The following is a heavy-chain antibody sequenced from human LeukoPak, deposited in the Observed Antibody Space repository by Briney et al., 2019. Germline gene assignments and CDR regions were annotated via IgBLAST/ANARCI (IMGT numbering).Heavy chain of an antibody. J-gene: IGHJ6*02. V-gene: IGHV4-34*01. Sequence: SETLSLTCAVYGGSFSGYYWSWIRQLPGKGLEWNGEINHSGSTNYNPSLKSRVTISVDTSKNQFSLKLSSVTAADTAVYYCARDTGYSSSWYSYYYYGMDVWGQGTTVTVSS. CDR1: GGSFSGYY. D-gene: IGHD6-13*01. CDR2: INHSGST. CDR3: ARDTGYSSSWYSYYYYGMDV.